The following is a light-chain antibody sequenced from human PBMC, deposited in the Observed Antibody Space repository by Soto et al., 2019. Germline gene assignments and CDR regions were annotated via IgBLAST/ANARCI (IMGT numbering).Light chain of an antibody. J-gene: IGLJ2*01. V-gene: IGLV2-11*01. Sequence: QSALTQPRSVSGSPGQSVTISCTGTSSDVGGYNYVSWYQQHPGKAPKLMIYDVSKRPSGVPDRFSGSKSGNTASLTISGLQAEDEADYYCCSYAGSYTLVFGGWTK. CDR2: DVS. CDR3: CSYAGSYTLV. CDR1: SSDVGGYNY.